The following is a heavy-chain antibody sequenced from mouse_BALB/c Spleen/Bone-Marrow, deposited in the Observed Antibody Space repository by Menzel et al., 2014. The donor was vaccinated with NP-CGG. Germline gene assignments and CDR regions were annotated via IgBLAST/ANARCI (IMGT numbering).Heavy chain of an antibody. V-gene: IGHV14-3*02. CDR1: GFNIKDTY. CDR3: ASLTGTFDY. D-gene: IGHD4-1*01. J-gene: IGHJ2*01. Sequence: EVNVVESGAELVKPGASVKLSCTASGFNIKDTYMHWVKQRPEQGLDWIGRIDPASGNIQYDPKFQGRAAITADTSSNTAYLQLSSLTSEDTAVYYCASLTGTFDYWGQGTPLTVSS. CDR2: IDPASGNI.